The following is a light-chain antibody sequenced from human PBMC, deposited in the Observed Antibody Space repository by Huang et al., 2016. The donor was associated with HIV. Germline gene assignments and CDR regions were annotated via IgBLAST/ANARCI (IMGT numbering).Light chain of an antibody. CDR3: QQYHNWPPYT. CDR2: GAS. V-gene: IGKV3-15*01. CDR1: QSVSTN. Sequence: EIVMTQSPATLSVSPGERATLSCRASQSVSTNLAWYQQKPGQAPRLLIYGASTRATGIPARFSGGGAGTESTLTISGLQSEDFAVYHCQQYHNWPPYTFGQGTKLELK. J-gene: IGKJ2*01.